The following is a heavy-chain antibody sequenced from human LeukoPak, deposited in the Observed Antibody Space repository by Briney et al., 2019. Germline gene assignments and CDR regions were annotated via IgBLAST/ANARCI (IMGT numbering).Heavy chain of an antibody. Sequence: SETLSLTCTVSGGSVSSADYYWSWIRHPPGKALEWIGYIYHTGSNNYKYSLKSRVTISLDTSKNQFSLKLSSVTAADTAVYYCARGRRNFDYWGQGTLVTVSS. CDR3: ARGRRNFDY. V-gene: IGHV4-61*08. CDR1: GGSVSSADYY. J-gene: IGHJ4*02. CDR2: IYHTGSN.